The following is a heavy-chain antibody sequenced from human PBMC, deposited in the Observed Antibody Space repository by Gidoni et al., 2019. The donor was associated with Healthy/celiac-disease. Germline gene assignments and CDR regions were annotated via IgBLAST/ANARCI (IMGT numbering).Heavy chain of an antibody. CDR1: GFTFSSYS. Sequence: EVQLVESGGGLVKPGGSLRPACAASGFTFSSYSMNWVRQAPGKGLEWVSSISSSSSYIYYADSVKGRFTISRDNAKNSLYLQMNSLRAEDTAVYYCARVTQLAFDIWGQGTMVTVSS. D-gene: IGHD5-18*01. CDR2: ISSSSSYI. J-gene: IGHJ3*02. V-gene: IGHV3-21*01. CDR3: ARVTQLAFDI.